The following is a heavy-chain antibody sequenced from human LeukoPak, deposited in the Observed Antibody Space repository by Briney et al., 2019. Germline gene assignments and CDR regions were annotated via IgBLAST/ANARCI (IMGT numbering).Heavy chain of an antibody. J-gene: IGHJ6*03. CDR2: INPSGGST. CDR1: GYTFTSYY. V-gene: IGHV1-46*01. Sequence: RASVKVSCKASGYTFTSYYMHWVRQDPGQGLEWMGIINPSGGSTSYAQKFQGRVTMTRDTSTSTVYMELSSLRSEDTAVYYCARDGTTVTTRPYYYYMDVWGKGTTVTVSS. CDR3: ARDGTTVTTRPYYYYMDV. D-gene: IGHD4-11*01.